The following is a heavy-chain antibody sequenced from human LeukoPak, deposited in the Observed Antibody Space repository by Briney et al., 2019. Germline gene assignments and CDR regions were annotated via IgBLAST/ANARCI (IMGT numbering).Heavy chain of an antibody. Sequence: SQTLSLTCSLSGGGFSSLIWSWIRQRAGKRLAWIWRIYASGTTDYNPTIRSRVTMSVDTSKSHFSLQMTSLTATDTAVYNCARGISVPCSDTMCRQYCFDFWGPGALVTVSS. CDR3: ARGISVPCSDTMCRQYCFDF. CDR2: IYASGTT. J-gene: IGHJ4*02. CDR1: GGGFSSLI. V-gene: IGHV4-4*07. D-gene: IGHD3-10*02.